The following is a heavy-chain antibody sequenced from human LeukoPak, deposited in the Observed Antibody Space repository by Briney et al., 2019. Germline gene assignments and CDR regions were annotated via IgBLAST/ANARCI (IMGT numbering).Heavy chain of an antibody. CDR3: ATGPGPADDGGGYCFDY. CDR2: INPSGGST. Sequence: ASVKVSCKASGYTFTSYYLYWLRQAPGQGLEWMGVINPSGGSTTSAQKFQGRVTMTRDTSTSTVYMELRSLRSEDTAVYYCATGPGPADDGGGYCFDYWGQGTLVTVSS. CDR1: GYTFTSYY. V-gene: IGHV1-46*01. J-gene: IGHJ4*02. D-gene: IGHD3-22*01.